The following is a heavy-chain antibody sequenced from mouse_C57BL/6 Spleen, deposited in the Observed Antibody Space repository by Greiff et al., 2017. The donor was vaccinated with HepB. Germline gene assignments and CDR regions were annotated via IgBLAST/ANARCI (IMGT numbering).Heavy chain of an antibody. CDR2: ISSGSSTI. J-gene: IGHJ2*01. D-gene: IGHD1-1*01. Sequence: DVKLVESGGGLVKPGGSLKLSCAASGFTFSDYGMHWVRQAPEKGLEWVAYISSGSSTIYYADTVKGRFTIARDNAKNTLFLQMTSLRSEDTAMYYCARNIYYYGSSYVGLWGQGTTLTVSS. CDR3: ARNIYYYGSSYVGL. CDR1: GFTFSDYG. V-gene: IGHV5-17*01.